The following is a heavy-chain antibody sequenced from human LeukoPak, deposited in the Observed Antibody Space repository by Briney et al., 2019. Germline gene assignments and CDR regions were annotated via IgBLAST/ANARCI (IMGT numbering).Heavy chain of an antibody. Sequence: GGSLRLSCAASGFTFSSYGMGWVRQAPGKGLDWVSAVSGSGGSTNYADSVTGRFTISRDNSKDTLYLQMNSLRAEDTAVYYCAKDRYFDNSGNHYESEYWGQGTLVTVSS. J-gene: IGHJ4*02. V-gene: IGHV3-23*01. D-gene: IGHD3-22*01. CDR1: GFTFSSYG. CDR3: AKDRYFDNSGNHYESEY. CDR2: VSGSGGST.